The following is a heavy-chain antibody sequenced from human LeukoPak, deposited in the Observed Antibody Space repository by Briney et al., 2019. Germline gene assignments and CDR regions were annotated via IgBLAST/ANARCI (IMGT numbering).Heavy chain of an antibody. CDR1: GLTFSSYA. CDR2: ITSSGGNT. D-gene: IGHD3-22*01. CDR3: AKQDQIVVVGGLFDY. Sequence: GGSLRLSCAASGLTFSSYAMSWVCQAPGKGLEWVSGITSSGGNTYYADSVKGRFTISRDNSKNTLYLQMNSLRVEDAAVYYCAKQDQIVVVGGLFDYWGQGTLVTVSS. V-gene: IGHV3-23*01. J-gene: IGHJ4*02.